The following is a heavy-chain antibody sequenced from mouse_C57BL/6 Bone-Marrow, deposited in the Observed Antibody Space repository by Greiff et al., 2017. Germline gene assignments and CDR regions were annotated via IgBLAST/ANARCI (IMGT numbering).Heavy chain of an antibody. J-gene: IGHJ2*01. CDR3: ARSGPLGRSFDY. D-gene: IGHD4-1*01. CDR2: IYPTSGRT. V-gene: IGHV1-55*01. Sequence: QLQQPGAELVKPGASVKMSCKASGYTFTSYWITWVTQRPGQGLEWIGDIYPTSGRTHYYEKFKSKAILTVDTASNTAYMKRSSLTSEDSAVFYCARSGPLGRSFDYWGQGTTLTVSS. CDR1: GYTFTSYW.